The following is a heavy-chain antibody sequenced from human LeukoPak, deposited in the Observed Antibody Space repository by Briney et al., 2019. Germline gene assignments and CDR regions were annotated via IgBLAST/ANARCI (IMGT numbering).Heavy chain of an antibody. CDR1: GYTFTSFG. CDR3: ARDLAGAATGSIPLFDY. V-gene: IGHV1-18*01. D-gene: IGHD6-13*01. Sequence: ASAKVSCKASGYTFTSFGISWMRQAPGQGLEWMGWISAYNSNTNHAQKLQARVTMTTDTSTSTAYMELRSLRSDDTAVYYCARDLAGAATGSIPLFDYWGQGTLVTVSS. J-gene: IGHJ4*02. CDR2: ISAYNSNT.